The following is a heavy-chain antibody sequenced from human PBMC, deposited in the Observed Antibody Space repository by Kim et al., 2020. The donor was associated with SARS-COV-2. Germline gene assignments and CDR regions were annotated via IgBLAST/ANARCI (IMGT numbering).Heavy chain of an antibody. Sequence: GGSLRLSCAASGFTFSSYGMHWVRQAPGKGLEWVAVISYDGSNKYYADSVKGRFTISRDNSKNTLYLQMNSLRAEDTAVYYCAKDRASVRGTVFGVVLAIHLKGDYGMDVWGQGTTVTVSS. V-gene: IGHV3-30*18. CDR3: AKDRASVRGTVFGVVLAIHLKGDYGMDV. D-gene: IGHD3-3*01. CDR2: ISYDGSNK. CDR1: GFTFSSYG. J-gene: IGHJ6*02.